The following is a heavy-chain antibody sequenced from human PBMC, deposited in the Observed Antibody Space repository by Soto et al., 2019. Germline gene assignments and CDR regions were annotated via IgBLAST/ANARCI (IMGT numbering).Heavy chain of an antibody. CDR1: GGSISSGGYS. J-gene: IGHJ4*02. CDR2: IYHSGST. V-gene: IGHV4-30-2*05. CDR3: ARAHDDDSSGYVDY. Sequence: SETLSLTCAVSGGSISSGGYSWSWIRQPPGKGLEWIGYIYHSGSTYYNPSLKSRVTISVDTSKNQFSLKLSSVTAADTAVYYCARAHDDDSSGYVDYWGQGTLVTSPQ. D-gene: IGHD3-22*01.